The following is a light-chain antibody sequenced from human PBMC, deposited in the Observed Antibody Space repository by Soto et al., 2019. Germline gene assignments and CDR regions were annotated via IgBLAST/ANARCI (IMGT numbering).Light chain of an antibody. CDR2: EVS. Sequence: QSVLAQPSSVSGSPGQSITISCTGTSTDVGGYNYVSWYQHHSGKGPKLIIYEVSNRLSGVSDRFSGSKSGNKASLIISNLEAEDESDYYCGSYTSTDTPFVFGTGTKVTVL. V-gene: IGLV2-14*01. J-gene: IGLJ1*01. CDR1: STDVGGYNY. CDR3: GSYTSTDTPFV.